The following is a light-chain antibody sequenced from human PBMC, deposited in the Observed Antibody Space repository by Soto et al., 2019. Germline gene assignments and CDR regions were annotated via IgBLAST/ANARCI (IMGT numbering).Light chain of an antibody. CDR2: EVS. J-gene: IGLJ1*01. Sequence: QSALTQPASVSGSPGQSITISCTGTSSDVGGYNYVSWYQQHPGKAPKLMIYEVSNRPSGVSNRFSGSKSGNTASLTISGRQADDEADYYCSSYTSSSTLEVFGTGTKLTVL. CDR3: SSYTSSSTLEV. CDR1: SSDVGGYNY. V-gene: IGLV2-14*01.